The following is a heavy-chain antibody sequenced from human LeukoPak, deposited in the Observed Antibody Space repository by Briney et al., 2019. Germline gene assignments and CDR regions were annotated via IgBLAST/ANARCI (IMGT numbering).Heavy chain of an antibody. Sequence: ASVKVSCKASGYTFTSYYMHWVRQAPGQGLEWMGIINPSGGSTSYAQKFQGRVTMTRDTSTSTVYMELSSLRSEDTAVYYCARDFRTSGLVPAFDIWGQGTMVTVSS. CDR1: GYTFTSYY. V-gene: IGHV1-46*01. CDR2: INPSGGST. D-gene: IGHD6-6*01. J-gene: IGHJ3*02. CDR3: ARDFRTSGLVPAFDI.